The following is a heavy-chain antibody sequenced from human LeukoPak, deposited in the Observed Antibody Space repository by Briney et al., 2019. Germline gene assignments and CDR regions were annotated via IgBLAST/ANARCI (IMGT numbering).Heavy chain of an antibody. CDR1: GGSISSYY. CDR2: IYYSGNT. J-gene: IGHJ4*02. D-gene: IGHD6-13*01. CDR3: ARYFQVADRWYPDY. Sequence: PSETLSLTCTVSGGSISSYYWSWVRQPPGKGLEWIAYIYYSGNTNYNPSLKSRVTISVDTSKNQFSLKLSSVTAADTAVYYCARYFQVADRWYPDYWGQGTLVTVSS. V-gene: IGHV4-59*08.